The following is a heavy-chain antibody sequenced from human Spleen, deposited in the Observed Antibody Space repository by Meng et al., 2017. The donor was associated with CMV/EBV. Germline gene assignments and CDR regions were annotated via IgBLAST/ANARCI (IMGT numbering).Heavy chain of an antibody. J-gene: IGHJ6*02. CDR3: ARSRDFYYGMDV. V-gene: IGHV5-51*01. CDR2: IYPGESDT. CDR1: GYSFSSFW. Sequence: GESLKISCKGSGYSFSSFWIGWVRQMPGKGLEWMGIIYPGESDTRYSPSFQGQVTISADKSIRTVYLQWSSLKASDTAMYYCARSRDFYYGMDVWGQGTTVTVSS.